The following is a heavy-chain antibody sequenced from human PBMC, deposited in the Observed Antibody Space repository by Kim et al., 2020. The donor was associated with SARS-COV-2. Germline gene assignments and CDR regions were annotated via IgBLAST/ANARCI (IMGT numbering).Heavy chain of an antibody. J-gene: IGHJ4*02. V-gene: IGHV3-11*06. CDR2: ISSSSSYT. D-gene: IGHD3-22*01. Sequence: GGSLRLSCAASGFTFSDYYMSWIRQAPGKGLEWVSYISSSSSYTNYADSVKGRFTISRDNAKNSLYLQMNSLRAEDTAVYYCARVSYDSSGYLERFDYWGQGTLVTVSS. CDR1: GFTFSDYY. CDR3: ARVSYDSSGYLERFDY.